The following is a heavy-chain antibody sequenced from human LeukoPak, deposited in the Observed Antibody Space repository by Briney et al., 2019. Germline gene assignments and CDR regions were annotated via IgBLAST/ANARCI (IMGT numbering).Heavy chain of an antibody. V-gene: IGHV3-74*01. D-gene: IGHD4-17*01. CDR1: GFAFSTSW. Sequence: PGGSLRLSCAASGFAFSTSWMHWVRQAPGKGLVWVSRINSDGSSTRYADSVKGRFTISRDNARNTLYLQMNSLRAEDTAVYYCAREVSGDAWYNWLDPWGQGTLVTVSS. J-gene: IGHJ5*02. CDR3: AREVSGDAWYNWLDP. CDR2: INSDGSST.